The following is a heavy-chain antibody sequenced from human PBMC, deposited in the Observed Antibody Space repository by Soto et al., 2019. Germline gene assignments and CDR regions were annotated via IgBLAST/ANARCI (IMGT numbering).Heavy chain of an antibody. J-gene: IGHJ6*02. V-gene: IGHV4-59*12. CDR3: ARDRWGSWQINQTLYYYYYYGMDV. Sequence: SETLSLTCTVSGGSISSYYWSWIRQPPGKGLEWIGYIYYSGSTNYNPSLKSRVTISVDTSKNQFSLKLNSVTAADTAVYYCARDRWGSWQINQTLYYYYYYGMDVWGQGTTVTVSS. CDR2: IYYSGST. D-gene: IGHD6-13*01. CDR1: GGSISSYY.